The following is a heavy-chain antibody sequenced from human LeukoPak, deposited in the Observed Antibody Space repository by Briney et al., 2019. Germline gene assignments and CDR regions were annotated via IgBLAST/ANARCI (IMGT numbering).Heavy chain of an antibody. D-gene: IGHD6-25*01. CDR2: ISGYNGNT. CDR3: ARGGASGPDGLDV. CDR1: GFRFTSYG. Sequence: ASVKVSCKASGFRFTSYGFTWVRQAPGQGLEWMGWISGYNGNTNYEQNLQGGVTMTTDTSTTTVYMELRSLRPDDTAIYFCARGGASGPDGLDVWGQGTTVIVSS. V-gene: IGHV1-18*01. J-gene: IGHJ6*02.